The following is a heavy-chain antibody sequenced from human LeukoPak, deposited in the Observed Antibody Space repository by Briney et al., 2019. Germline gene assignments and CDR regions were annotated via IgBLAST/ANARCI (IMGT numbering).Heavy chain of an antibody. V-gene: IGHV4-59*08. Sequence: SETLSLTCTVSGGSISSYYWSWIRQPPGKGLEWIGYIYYSGSTNYNPSLKSRVTISVDTSKNQFSLKLSSVTAAATAVYYCARQNRDQLLSLDNWFAPWGQGTLVTVSS. CDR1: GGSISSYY. CDR3: ARQNRDQLLSLDNWFAP. D-gene: IGHD2-2*01. J-gene: IGHJ5*02. CDR2: IYYSGST.